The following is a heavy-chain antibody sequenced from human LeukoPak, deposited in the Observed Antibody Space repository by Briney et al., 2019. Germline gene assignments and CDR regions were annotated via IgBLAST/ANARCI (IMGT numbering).Heavy chain of an antibody. CDR3: ARPQEEDGYNYNWAFDY. CDR2: INAGNGNT. V-gene: IGHV1-3*01. J-gene: IGHJ4*02. Sequence: ASVKVSCKASGYTFTSYAMHWVRQAPGQRLEWMGWINAGNGNTKYSQEFQGRVTITRDTSTSTAYMELRSLRSDDTAVYYCARPQEEDGYNYNWAFDYWGQGTLVTVSS. CDR1: GYTFTSYA. D-gene: IGHD5-24*01.